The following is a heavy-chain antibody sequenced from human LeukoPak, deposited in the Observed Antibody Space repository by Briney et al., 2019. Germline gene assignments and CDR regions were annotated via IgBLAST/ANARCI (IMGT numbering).Heavy chain of an antibody. CDR2: IYYSGST. J-gene: IGHJ4*02. Sequence: PSETLSLTCTVSGGSMSPYHWGWIRQPPGKGLEWTGYIYYSGSTNYNPSLKSRVTISVDTSKNQFSLKLSSVTAADTAVYYCASGNHGDYGSSFDYWGQGTLVTVSS. V-gene: IGHV4-59*12. D-gene: IGHD4-17*01. CDR1: GGSMSPYH. CDR3: ASGNHGDYGSSFDY.